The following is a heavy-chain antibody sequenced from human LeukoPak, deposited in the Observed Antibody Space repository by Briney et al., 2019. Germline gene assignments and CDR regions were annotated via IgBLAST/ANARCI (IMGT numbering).Heavy chain of an antibody. CDR3: GEEARGGGRGYY. CDR2: IRYDGSNA. CDR1: GFTFSSYG. D-gene: IGHD3-10*01. J-gene: IGHJ4*02. V-gene: IGHV3-30*02. Sequence: PGGSLRLSCATSGFTFSSYGFHWVRQAPGKGLEWLTFIRYDGSNAYYSGSVRGRFTISRDNSKNTVHLQMNSLRPDDTAVYYCGEEARGGGRGYYWGQGTLVTGAS.